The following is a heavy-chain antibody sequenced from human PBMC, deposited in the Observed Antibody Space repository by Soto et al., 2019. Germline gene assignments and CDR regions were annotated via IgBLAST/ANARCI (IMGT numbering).Heavy chain of an antibody. J-gene: IGHJ4*02. D-gene: IGHD3-3*01. Sequence: GGSLRLSCAASGFTFSSYEMNWVRQAPGKGLEWVSYISSSGSTIYYADSVKGRFTISRYNAKNSLYLQMNSLRAEDTAVYYCARGGLVWAPDWALTSDALRFLDWLLFDYWGQGTLVTVSS. CDR3: ARGGLVWAPDWALTSDALRFLDWLLFDY. CDR2: ISSSGSTI. CDR1: GFTFSSYE. V-gene: IGHV3-48*03.